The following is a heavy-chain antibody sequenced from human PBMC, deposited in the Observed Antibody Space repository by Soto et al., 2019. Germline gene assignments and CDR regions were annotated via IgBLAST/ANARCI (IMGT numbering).Heavy chain of an antibody. V-gene: IGHV3-33*01. J-gene: IGHJ6*02. CDR1: GFTFSSYG. Sequence: QVQLVESGGGVVQPGRSLRLSCAASGFTFSSYGMHWVRQAPGKGLEWVAVIWYDGSNKYYADSVKGRFTISRDNSKNTLYLQMNRLRAEDTAVYYCARSMVRGDSGDGMDVWGQGTTVTVSS. CDR3: ARSMVRGDSGDGMDV. D-gene: IGHD3-10*01. CDR2: IWYDGSNK.